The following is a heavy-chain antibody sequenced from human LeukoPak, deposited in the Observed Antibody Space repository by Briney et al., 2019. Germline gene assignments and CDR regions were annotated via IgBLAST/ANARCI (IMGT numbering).Heavy chain of an antibody. CDR2: ISGSGGST. Sequence: GGSLRLSCAASGFTFSSYAMSWVRQAPGKGLEWASAISGSGGSTYYADSVKGRFTISRDNSKNTLYLQMNSLRAEDTAVYYCAKSLPSRAVAVTGRDYWGQGTLVTVSS. CDR1: GFTFSSYA. V-gene: IGHV3-23*01. CDR3: AKSLPSRAVAVTGRDY. J-gene: IGHJ4*02. D-gene: IGHD6-19*01.